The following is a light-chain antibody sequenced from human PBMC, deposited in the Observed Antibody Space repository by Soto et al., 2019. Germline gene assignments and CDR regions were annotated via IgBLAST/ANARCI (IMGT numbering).Light chain of an antibody. J-gene: IGKJ4*01. CDR3: QQRSDWTPALT. Sequence: EIVLTQSPATLSLSPGERATLSCRASQSVSSYLAWYQQKPGQAPRLLIYDASNRATGIPARFSGSGSGTDFTLTISSLEPEEFAVYYCQQRSDWTPALTFGGGTKVEIK. CDR2: DAS. CDR1: QSVSSY. V-gene: IGKV3-11*01.